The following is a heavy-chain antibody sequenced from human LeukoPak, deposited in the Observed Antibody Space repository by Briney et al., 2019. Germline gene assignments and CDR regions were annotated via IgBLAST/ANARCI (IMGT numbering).Heavy chain of an antibody. CDR1: GYTFTSYY. CDR3: ARDLHYDILTGYTAPIRKPNYYYYYGMEV. Sequence: ASVKVSCKASGYTFTSYYMHWVRQAPGQGLEWMGIINPSGGSTSYAQKFQGRVTMTRDTSTSTVYMELSSLRSEDTAVYYCARDLHYDILTGYTAPIRKPNYYYYYGMEVWGQGTTVTVSS. D-gene: IGHD3-9*01. CDR2: INPSGGST. J-gene: IGHJ6*02. V-gene: IGHV1-46*01.